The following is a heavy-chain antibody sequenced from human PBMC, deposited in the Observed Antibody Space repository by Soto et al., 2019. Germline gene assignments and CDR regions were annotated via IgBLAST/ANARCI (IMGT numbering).Heavy chain of an antibody. Sequence: GGSLRLSCRASGFTFRDYGMSWVRQAPGKGLEWVGFIRGEAYGGTTEYAASVKDRFSISRDDSKSIAYLQMDSLKASDAAMYFCARTRMPNTGSDDYWGQGTLVTVSS. J-gene: IGHJ4*02. CDR2: IRGEAYGGTT. D-gene: IGHD2-8*02. CDR3: ARTRMPNTGSDDY. V-gene: IGHV3-49*04. CDR1: GFTFRDYG.